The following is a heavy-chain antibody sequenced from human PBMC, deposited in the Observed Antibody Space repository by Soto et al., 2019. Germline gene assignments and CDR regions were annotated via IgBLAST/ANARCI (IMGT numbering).Heavy chain of an antibody. J-gene: IGHJ4*02. D-gene: IGHD2-2*01. CDR1: GFTFSSYA. CDR2: ISGSGGST. V-gene: IGHV3-23*01. CDR3: AKARGSSTPAPGSY. Sequence: GGSLRLSCAASGFTFSSYAMSWARQAPGKGLEWVSAISGSGGSTYYADSVKGRFTISRDNSKNTLYLQMNSLRAEDTAVYYCAKARGSSTPAPGSYWGQGTLVTVSS.